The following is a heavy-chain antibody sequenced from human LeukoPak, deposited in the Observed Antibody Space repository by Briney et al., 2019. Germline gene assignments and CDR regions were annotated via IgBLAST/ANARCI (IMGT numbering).Heavy chain of an antibody. V-gene: IGHV3-23*01. CDR3: AKYVDTAMALFDY. Sequence: GGSLRLSCAASGFTFSNYAMSWGRQAPGKGLEWVSAISGSGGSTYYADSVKGRFTISRDNSKNTLYLQMNSLRAEDTAVYYCAKYVDTAMALFDYWGQGTLVTVSS. J-gene: IGHJ4*02. CDR1: GFTFSNYA. D-gene: IGHD5-18*01. CDR2: ISGSGGST.